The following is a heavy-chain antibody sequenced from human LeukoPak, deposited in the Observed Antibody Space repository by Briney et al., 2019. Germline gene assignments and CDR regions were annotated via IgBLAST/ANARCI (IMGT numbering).Heavy chain of an antibody. J-gene: IGHJ4*02. V-gene: IGHV1-18*01. CDR1: GYTFTSYG. CDR3: ARVGAYCSGGSCYLDY. CDR2: ISAYNGNT. Sequence: ASVKVSCKASGYTFTSYGISWVRQAPGQGPEWMGWISAYNGNTNNAQKLQGRVTMTTDTSTSTAYMELRSLRSDDTAVYYCARVGAYCSGGSCYLDYWGQGTLVTASS. D-gene: IGHD2-15*01.